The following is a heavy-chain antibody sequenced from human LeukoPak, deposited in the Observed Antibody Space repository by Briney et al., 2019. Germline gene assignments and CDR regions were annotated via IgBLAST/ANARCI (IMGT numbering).Heavy chain of an antibody. CDR2: IKYDGSDE. V-gene: IGHV3-7*01. D-gene: IGHD6-19*01. Sequence: QTGRSLRLSCPASGFTFSDYSMTWVRQAPGKGLEWVANIKYDGSDEYYVDSVKGRFTISRDNAKNSLYLQMNSLRAEDTAVYYCARSSGWRSEFDYWGQGTLVTVSS. CDR3: ARSSGWRSEFDY. CDR1: GFTFSDYS. J-gene: IGHJ4*02.